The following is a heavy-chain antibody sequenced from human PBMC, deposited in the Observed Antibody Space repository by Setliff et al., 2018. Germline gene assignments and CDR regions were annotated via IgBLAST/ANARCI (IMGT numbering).Heavy chain of an antibody. CDR2: IYYSGST. CDR1: GGSISSSSYY. CDR3: ARGYSGYDYLKPFDY. Sequence: SETLSLTCTVSGGSISSSSYYRGWIRQPPGKGLEWIGSIYYSGSTYYNPSLKSRVTISVDTSKNQFSLKLSSVTAADTAVYYCARGYSGYDYLKPFDYWGQGTLVTVSS. V-gene: IGHV4-39*01. D-gene: IGHD5-12*01. J-gene: IGHJ4*02.